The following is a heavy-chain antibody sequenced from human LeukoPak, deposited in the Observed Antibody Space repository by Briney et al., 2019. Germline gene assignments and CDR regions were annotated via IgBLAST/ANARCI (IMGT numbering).Heavy chain of an antibody. D-gene: IGHD3-22*01. V-gene: IGHV1-69*04. CDR2: IVPIFGIA. Sequence: SVKVSCKASGGTFSSYAISWVRQAPGQGLEWMGRIVPIFGIANYAQKFQGRVTITADKSTSTAYMELSSLRSEDTAVYYCARGRYYYDSSGYYYVDDDYWGQGTLVTVSS. CDR3: ARGRYYYDSSGYYYVDDDY. J-gene: IGHJ4*02. CDR1: GGTFSSYA.